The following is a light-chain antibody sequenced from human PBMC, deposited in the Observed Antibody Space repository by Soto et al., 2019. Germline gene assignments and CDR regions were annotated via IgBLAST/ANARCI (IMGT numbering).Light chain of an antibody. CDR3: SSYTISNTLPFV. CDR2: EFT. CDR1: RRDVGGYNY. J-gene: IGLJ1*01. Sequence: QSALTQPASLSGSPGQSLTISCTGTRRDVGGYNYVSWYQQYPGKSPKLLIYEFTHRPSGVSNRFSGSKPGNTASLTISGLQAEDEADYYCSSYTISNTLPFVFGTGTKVTVL. V-gene: IGLV2-14*01.